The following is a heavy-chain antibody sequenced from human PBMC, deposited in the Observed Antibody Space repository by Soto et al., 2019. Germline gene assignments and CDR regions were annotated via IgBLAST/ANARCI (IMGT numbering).Heavy chain of an antibody. V-gene: IGHV4-39*01. J-gene: IGHJ4*02. CDR2: IYYSGST. CDR3: ARHHRVDIPMVGSALDF. D-gene: IGHD2-2*03. Sequence: PSETLSLTCTLSGGSISSGGYYWGWIRQHPGKGLEWIGSIYYSGSTYYNPSLKSRVTVSADTSKNEFSLNLSSVTAADMAVYYCARHHRVDIPMVGSALDFWGQGIVVTVS. CDR1: GGSISSGGYY.